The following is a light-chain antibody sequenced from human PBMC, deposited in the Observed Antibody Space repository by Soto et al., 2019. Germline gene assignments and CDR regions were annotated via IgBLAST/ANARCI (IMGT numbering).Light chain of an antibody. V-gene: IGLV2-23*01. Sequence: QSALTQPASVSGSPGQSITISCTGTGSDVGSYNLVSWYQQHPGKAPKLMIYEGSKRPSGVSNRFSGSKSGNTASLTISGLQAEDEADYYCCSYAGSPTSNWVFGGGTKVTVL. CDR3: CSYAGSPTSNWV. CDR1: GSDVGSYNL. J-gene: IGLJ3*02. CDR2: EGS.